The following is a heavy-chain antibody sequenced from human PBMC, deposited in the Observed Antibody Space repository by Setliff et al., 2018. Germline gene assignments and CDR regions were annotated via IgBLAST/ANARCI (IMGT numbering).Heavy chain of an antibody. Sequence: SETLSLTCTVSGGSINSMSYYWGWIRQPPGKGLEWIGRIYTSGSPKYIPSLKSRVTMSVDTSKNQFSLRLDSVTAADTAVYYCASGRRDSYNFADWYFDLWGPGTLVTVSS. CDR3: ASGRRDSYNFADWYFDL. CDR2: IYTSGSP. J-gene: IGHJ2*01. V-gene: IGHV4-39*07. CDR1: GGSINSMSYY. D-gene: IGHD1-1*01.